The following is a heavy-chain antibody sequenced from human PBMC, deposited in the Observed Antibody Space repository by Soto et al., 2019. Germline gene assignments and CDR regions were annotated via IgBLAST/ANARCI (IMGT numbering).Heavy chain of an antibody. CDR3: ARDLSSGSYSVMAS. J-gene: IGHJ5*02. D-gene: IGHD3-10*01. CDR1: GYTFTYRY. CDR2: ITAFNGNT. Sequence: ASVKVSCKASGYTFTYRYLHWVRQAPGQALEWMGWITAFNGNTNYAQKLQGRVTMTTDTSTSTAYMELRSLRSDDTAVYYCARDLSSGSYSVMASWGQGTLVTVSS. V-gene: IGHV1-18*04.